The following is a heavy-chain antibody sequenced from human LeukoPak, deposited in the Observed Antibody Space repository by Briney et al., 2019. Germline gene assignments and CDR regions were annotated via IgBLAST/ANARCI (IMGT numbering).Heavy chain of an antibody. CDR1: GFTFDDYA. CDR2: ISWNSGSI. V-gene: IGHV3-9*01. CDR3: AKDFNPPWADPAFGY. D-gene: IGHD7-27*01. Sequence: PGRSLRRSCAASGFTFDDYAMHWVRQAPGKGLEWVSGISWNSGSIGYADSVKGRFTISRDNAKNSLYLQMNSLRAEDTALYYCAKDFNPPWADPAFGYWGQGTLVTVSS. J-gene: IGHJ4*02.